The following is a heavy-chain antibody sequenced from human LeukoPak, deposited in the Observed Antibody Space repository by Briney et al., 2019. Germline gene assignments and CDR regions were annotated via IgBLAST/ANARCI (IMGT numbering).Heavy chain of an antibody. J-gene: IGHJ5*02. CDR3: ARLGTGYDSSGYSIGWFDP. Sequence: KASETLSLTCTVSGGSISSSGYYWGWVRQPPGKGLEWIGNIYYSGSTYYNPSLKSRVTISVDTSKNQFSLRLSSVTAADTAVYYCARLGTGYDSSGYSIGWFDPWGQGTLVTVSS. D-gene: IGHD3-22*01. CDR2: IYYSGST. CDR1: GGSISSSGYY. V-gene: IGHV4-39*01.